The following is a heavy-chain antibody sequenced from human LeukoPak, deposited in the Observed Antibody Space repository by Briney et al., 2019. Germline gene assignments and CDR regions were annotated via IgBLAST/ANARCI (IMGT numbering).Heavy chain of an antibody. Sequence: ASVKVSCKASGYTFTGYYMHWVRQAPGQGLEWMGWINPNSGGTNYAQKFQGRVTMTRDTSISTAYMELSRLRSDDTAVYYCARDSGYEYYYYYMDVWGKGTTVAISS. CDR1: GYTFTGYY. CDR3: ARDSGYEYYYYYMDV. J-gene: IGHJ6*03. D-gene: IGHD6-25*01. CDR2: INPNSGGT. V-gene: IGHV1-2*02.